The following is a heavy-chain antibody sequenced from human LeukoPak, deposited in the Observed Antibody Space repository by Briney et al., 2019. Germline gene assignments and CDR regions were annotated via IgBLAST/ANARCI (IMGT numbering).Heavy chain of an antibody. J-gene: IGHJ4*02. CDR1: GFTFSSYA. CDR2: ISYDGSNT. Sequence: GGSLRLSCAASGFTFSSYAMHWVRQAPGKGLEWVAFISYDGSNTNHADSVRARFTISRDNSKNMLYLQMNSLRTEDTAVYYCAKTASFDYFDSWGQGALVTVSS. V-gene: IGHV3-30*18. CDR3: AKTASFDYFDS.